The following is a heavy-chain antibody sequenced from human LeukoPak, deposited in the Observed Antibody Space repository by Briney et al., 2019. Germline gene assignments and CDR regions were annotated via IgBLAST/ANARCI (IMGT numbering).Heavy chain of an antibody. V-gene: IGHV3-30*02. D-gene: IGHD2-21*02. CDR3: AKDPAARPLRLITDDAFDI. J-gene: IGHJ3*02. CDR1: GFTFGNYG. CDR2: IRYDGSNT. Sequence: PGRSLRLSCAASGFTFGNYGLHWVRQAPGKGLEWVSFIRYDGSNTFYADSVQGRFTISRDNSKNTLYLQMNSLRTEDTAVYYCAKDPAARPLRLITDDAFDIWGQGTMVTVSS.